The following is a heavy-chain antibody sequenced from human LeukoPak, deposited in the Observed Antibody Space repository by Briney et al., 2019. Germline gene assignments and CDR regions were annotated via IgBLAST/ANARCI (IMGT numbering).Heavy chain of an antibody. CDR1: GFTFSSYA. CDR3: ARGWLQRLFDY. V-gene: IGHV3-30-3*01. J-gene: IGHJ4*02. Sequence: PGGSLRLSCAASGFTFSSYAMHWVRQAPGKGLEWVAVISYDGSNKYYADSVKGRLTISRDNSKNTLYLQMNSLRAEDTAVYYCARGWLQRLFDYWGQGTLVTVSS. D-gene: IGHD5-24*01. CDR2: ISYDGSNK.